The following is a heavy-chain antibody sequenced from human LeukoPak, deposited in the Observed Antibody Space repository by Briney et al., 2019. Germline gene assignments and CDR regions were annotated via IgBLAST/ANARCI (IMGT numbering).Heavy chain of an antibody. CDR3: AKGLNDYGNTVDVFDI. D-gene: IGHD4/OR15-4a*01. CDR1: GFTFSNCG. V-gene: IGHV3-23*01. CDR2: ISGSGGRT. Sequence: GGSLRLSCAGSGFTFSNCGMSWVRQAPGKGLEWLSAISGSGGRTSYTDSLEGRFTISKDNSKNTLFLQLNSLRADDTAIYYCAKGLNDYGNTVDVFDIWGRGTMVTVSS. J-gene: IGHJ3*02.